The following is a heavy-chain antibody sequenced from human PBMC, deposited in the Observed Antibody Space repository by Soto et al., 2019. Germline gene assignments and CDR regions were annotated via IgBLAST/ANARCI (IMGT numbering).Heavy chain of an antibody. D-gene: IGHD2-15*01. CDR3: ARDRSSYWFDP. CDR2: ISSSSSTI. Sequence: PGGSLRLSCAASGFTFSSYSMNWVRQAPGKGLEWVSYISSSSSTIYYADSVKGRFTISRDNAKNSLYLQMNSPRDEDTAVYYCARDRSSYWFDPWGQGTLVTVSS. CDR1: GFTFSSYS. V-gene: IGHV3-48*02. J-gene: IGHJ5*02.